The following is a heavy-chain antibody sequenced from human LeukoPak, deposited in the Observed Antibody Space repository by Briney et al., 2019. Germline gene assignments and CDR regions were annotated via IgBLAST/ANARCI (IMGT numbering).Heavy chain of an antibody. CDR2: IYYSGST. CDR1: GVSISSNY. V-gene: IGHV4-59*01. J-gene: IGHJ4*02. CDR3: ARVSAGSTYYFDY. Sequence: SETLSLTCTVSGVSISSNYWSWIRQPPGKGLEGIGYIYYSGSTNHNPSLKSRVTISVDTSKNQFSLKLSSVTAADTAVYYCARVSAGSTYYFDYWGQGTLVTVSS. D-gene: IGHD6-13*01.